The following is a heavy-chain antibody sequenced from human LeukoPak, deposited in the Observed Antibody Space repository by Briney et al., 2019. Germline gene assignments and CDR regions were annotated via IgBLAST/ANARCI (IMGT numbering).Heavy chain of an antibody. CDR3: AKHMTPESTTPYYYGMDV. J-gene: IGHJ6*02. CDR2: ISNSGIYI. Sequence: KPGGSLRLSCAASGFIFSSYSMNWVRQAPGKGLEWVSSISNSGIYIYYADSVKGRFTMSRDNGKNSLFLQMNSLRAEDTAVYFCAKHMTPESTTPYYYGMDVWGQGTTVTASS. CDR1: GFIFSSYS. V-gene: IGHV3-21*01. D-gene: IGHD2-15*01.